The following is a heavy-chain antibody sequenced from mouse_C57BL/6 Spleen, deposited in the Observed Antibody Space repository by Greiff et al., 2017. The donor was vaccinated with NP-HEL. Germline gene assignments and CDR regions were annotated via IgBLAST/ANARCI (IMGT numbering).Heavy chain of an antibody. CDR3: ARSDGYQFAY. CDR1: GYTFTSYG. V-gene: IGHV1-81*01. CDR2: IYPRSGNT. D-gene: IGHD2-3*01. Sequence: VQLQQSGAELARPGASVKLSCKASGYTFTSYGISWVKQRTGQGLEWIGEIYPRSGNTYYNEKFKGKATLTADKSSSTAYMELRSLTSEDSAVYFCARSDGYQFAYWGQGTLVTVSA. J-gene: IGHJ3*01.